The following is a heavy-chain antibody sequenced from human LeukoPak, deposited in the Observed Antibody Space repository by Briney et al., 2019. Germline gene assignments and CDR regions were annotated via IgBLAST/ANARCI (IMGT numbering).Heavy chain of an antibody. Sequence: GGSLRLSCAASGITFSTSGMHWVRQPPARGLEGVAFMRHDGSNEKYADSVKGRFTISRDNSKNTLYLQMNSLIVEDTAVYYCAKDRAVVVTAYGGWFDPWGQGTLVTVSS. V-gene: IGHV3-30*02. D-gene: IGHD2-15*01. CDR2: MRHDGSNE. J-gene: IGHJ5*02. CDR3: AKDRAVVVTAYGGWFDP. CDR1: GITFSTSG.